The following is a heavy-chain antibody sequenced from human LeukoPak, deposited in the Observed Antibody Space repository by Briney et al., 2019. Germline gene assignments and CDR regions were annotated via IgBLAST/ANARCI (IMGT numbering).Heavy chain of an antibody. CDR3: ASVGRADY. V-gene: IGHV3-48*04. J-gene: IGHJ4*02. CDR2: ISSGSTI. CDR1: GFTFSSYG. D-gene: IGHD2-15*01. Sequence: GGSLRLSCAASGFTFSSYGMHWVRQAPGKGLEWVSYISSGSTIYHADSVKGRFTISRDNAKNSLYLQMNSLKVEDTAVYYCASVGRADYWGQGTLVTVSS.